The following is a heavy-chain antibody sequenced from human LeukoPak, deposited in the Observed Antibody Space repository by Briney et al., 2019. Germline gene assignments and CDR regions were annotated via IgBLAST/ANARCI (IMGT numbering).Heavy chain of an antibody. CDR2: ISAYNVNT. Sequence: ASVKLSCKASGYTFTTYGISWVRQAPGQGLEWMGWISAYNVNTNYAQKLQGRVTMTTDTSTSTAYMELRSLRSDDTAVYYCARDAGRRSIAAVDYWGQGTLVTVSS. V-gene: IGHV1-18*01. D-gene: IGHD6-6*01. CDR3: ARDAGRRSIAAVDY. J-gene: IGHJ4*02. CDR1: GYTFTTYG.